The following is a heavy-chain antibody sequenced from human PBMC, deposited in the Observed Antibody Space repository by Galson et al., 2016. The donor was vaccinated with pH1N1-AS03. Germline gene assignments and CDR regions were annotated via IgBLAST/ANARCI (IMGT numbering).Heavy chain of an antibody. CDR2: MTSDMRTI. CDR1: GFNFNVYS. V-gene: IGHV3-48*02. J-gene: IGHJ4*02. CDR3: ARSVQYSFDY. Sequence: SLRLSCAASGFNFNVYSMNWVRQAPGKGLEWISYMTSDMRTIKYADSVKGRFTISRDNARNSLFLKMNSLRDEDTAIYHFARSVQYSFDYWCQGILVTVSS. D-gene: IGHD5/OR15-5a*01.